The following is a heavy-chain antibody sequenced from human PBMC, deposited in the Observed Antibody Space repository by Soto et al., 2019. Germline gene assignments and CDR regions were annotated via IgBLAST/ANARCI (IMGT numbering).Heavy chain of an antibody. CDR3: ARDQASHEYFDWLLNFDY. J-gene: IGHJ4*02. CDR1: GFTFSSYG. D-gene: IGHD3-9*01. V-gene: IGHV3-33*01. Sequence: PGGSLRLSCAASGFTFSSYGMHWVRQAPGKGLEWVAVIWYDGSNKYYADSVKGRFTISRDNSKNTLYLQMNSLRAEDTAVYYCARDQASHEYFDWLLNFDYWGQGTLVTVSS. CDR2: IWYDGSNK.